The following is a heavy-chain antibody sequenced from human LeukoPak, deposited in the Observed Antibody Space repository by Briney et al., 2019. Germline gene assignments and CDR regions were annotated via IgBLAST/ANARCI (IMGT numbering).Heavy chain of an antibody. V-gene: IGHV1-2*02. CDR2: INPNIGDT. CDR1: GYTFTSYY. D-gene: IGHD3-3*01. J-gene: IGHJ4*02. Sequence: GASVKVSCKASGYTFTSYYMNWVRQAPGQGLEWMGWINPNIGDTDYAQKFQGRVTMTRDTSISTAYMELSRLRSDDTAVYYCARHGRYYDFWSGYHTPYYFDYWGQGTLVTVSS. CDR3: ARHGRYYDFWSGYHTPYYFDY.